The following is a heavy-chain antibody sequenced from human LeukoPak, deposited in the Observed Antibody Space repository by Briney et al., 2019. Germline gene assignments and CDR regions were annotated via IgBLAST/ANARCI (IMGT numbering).Heavy chain of an antibody. J-gene: IGHJ3*02. CDR1: GGTFSSYA. Sequence: ASVKVSCKASGGTFSSYAISWVRQAPGQGLEWMGGIIPIFGTANYAQKFQGRVTITADKSTSTAYMELSSLRSEDTAVYYCARARYSGYVSAFDIWGQGTMVTVSS. CDR2: IIPIFGTA. CDR3: ARARYSGYVSAFDI. V-gene: IGHV1-69*06. D-gene: IGHD5-12*01.